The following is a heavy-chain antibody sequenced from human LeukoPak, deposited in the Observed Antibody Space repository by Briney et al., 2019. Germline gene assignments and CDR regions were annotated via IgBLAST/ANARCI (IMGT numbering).Heavy chain of an antibody. J-gene: IGHJ4*02. CDR2: ISSSSSSYI. D-gene: IGHD6-19*01. CDR3: AKAGIAVASDLTADY. V-gene: IGHV3-21*04. CDR1: GFTFSSYS. Sequence: PGGSLRLSCAASGFTFSSYSMNWVRQAPGKGLEWVSSISSSSSSYIYYADSVKGRFTISRDNAKNSLYLQMNSLRAEDTALYYCAKAGIAVASDLTADYWGQGTLVTVSS.